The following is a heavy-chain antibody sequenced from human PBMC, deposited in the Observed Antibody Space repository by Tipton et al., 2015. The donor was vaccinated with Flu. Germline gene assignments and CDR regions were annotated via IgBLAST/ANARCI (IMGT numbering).Heavy chain of an antibody. Sequence: TLSLTCAIHGGSFSRHYWSWVRQSPGRGLEWIGETNLDGDTNYNPSLESRVTISLDRSENHVSLKMTSVTAADTAVYYCARWAKSGSYLLDDVFDHWGQGTAVTVS. V-gene: IGHV4-34*01. CDR2: TNLDGDT. CDR1: GGSFSRHY. CDR3: ARWAKSGSYLLDDVFDH. D-gene: IGHD3-22*01. J-gene: IGHJ3*01.